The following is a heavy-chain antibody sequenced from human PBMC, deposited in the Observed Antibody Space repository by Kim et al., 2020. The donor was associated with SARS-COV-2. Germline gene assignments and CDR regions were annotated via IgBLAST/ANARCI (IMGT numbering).Heavy chain of an antibody. V-gene: IGHV3-21*01. CDR1: GFTFSSYS. D-gene: IGHD1-26*01. CDR2: ISSSSSYI. Sequence: GGSLRLSCAASGFTFSSYSMNWVRQAPGKGLEWVSSISSSSSYIYYADSVKGRFTISRDNAKNSLYLQMNSLRAEDTAVYYCARDNGRKKWELQTLPFDYWGQGTLVTVSS. CDR3: ARDNGRKKWELQTLPFDY. J-gene: IGHJ4*02.